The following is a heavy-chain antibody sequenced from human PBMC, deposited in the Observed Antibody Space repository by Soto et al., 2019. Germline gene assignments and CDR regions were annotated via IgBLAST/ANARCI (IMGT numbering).Heavy chain of an antibody. Sequence: PSETLSLTCTVSGGSISSYYWGWIRQPPGKGLEWIGSIYYSGSTYYNPSLKSRVTISVDTSKNQFSLKLSSVTAADTAVYYCAKENVSIVLVPAARGGLEYYYYGMDVWGQGTTVTVS. CDR3: AKENVSIVLVPAARGGLEYYYYGMDV. D-gene: IGHD2-2*01. J-gene: IGHJ6*02. CDR2: IYYSGST. CDR1: GGSISSYY. V-gene: IGHV4-39*02.